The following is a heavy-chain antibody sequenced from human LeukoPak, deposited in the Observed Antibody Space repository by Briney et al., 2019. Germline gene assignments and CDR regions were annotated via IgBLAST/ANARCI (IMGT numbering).Heavy chain of an antibody. Sequence: ASQTLSLTCAISGDSFSSNSAAWNWIRQSPSRGLEWLGRTYYRSKWYNDYAVSVKSRITINPDTSKNQFSLQLNSVTPEDTAVYYCARGHYDILTGYYEDNWFDPWGQGTLVTVSS. J-gene: IGHJ5*02. CDR3: ARGHYDILTGYYEDNWFDP. CDR2: TYYRSKWYN. V-gene: IGHV6-1*01. CDR1: GDSFSSNSAA. D-gene: IGHD3-9*01.